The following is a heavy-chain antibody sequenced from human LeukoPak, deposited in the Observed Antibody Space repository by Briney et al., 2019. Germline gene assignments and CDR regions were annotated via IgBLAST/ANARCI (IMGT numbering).Heavy chain of an antibody. CDR3: ARVVRGYDSSGYYSNWFDP. V-gene: IGHV4-39*07. CDR1: GGSLSSSSYY. CDR2: IYYSGST. J-gene: IGHJ5*02. Sequence: PSETLFLTCTVSGGSLSSSSYYWGWIRQPPGKGLEWIGSIYYSGSTYYNPSLKSRVTISVDTSKNQFSLKLSSVTAADTAVYYCARVVRGYDSSGYYSNWFDPWGQGTLVTVSS. D-gene: IGHD3-22*01.